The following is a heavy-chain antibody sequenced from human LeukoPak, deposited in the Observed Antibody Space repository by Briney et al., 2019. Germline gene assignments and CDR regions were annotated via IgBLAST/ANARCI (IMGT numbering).Heavy chain of an antibody. D-gene: IGHD1-14*01. V-gene: IGHV3-74*01. CDR2: MNEYSTTI. CDR1: GFPFNSFW. Sequence: GGSLRLSCAASGFPFNSFWMHWVRQAPGKGLVWVSDMNEYSTTIRYADSVKGRFTISRDDAKSILYPQMNNLRAEDTAMYFCARGGVNPVDHWGQGTLVTVSS. J-gene: IGHJ4*02. CDR3: ARGGVNPVDH.